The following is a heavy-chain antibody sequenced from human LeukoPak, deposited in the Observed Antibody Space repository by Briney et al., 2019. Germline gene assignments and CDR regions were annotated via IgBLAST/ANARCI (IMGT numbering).Heavy chain of an antibody. D-gene: IGHD2-2*01. CDR1: GFSLSTSGVG. CDR2: IYWNDDK. J-gene: IGHJ4*02. Sequence: SGPTLVKPTQTLTLTCTFSGFSLSTSGVGVGWIRQPPGKALEWLALIYWNDDKRYSPSLKSRLTITKDTSKNQVVLTMTNMDPVDTATYYCAHGTTPPTTRYCSSTSCLRYYFDYWGQGTLVTVSS. V-gene: IGHV2-5*01. CDR3: AHGTTPPTTRYCSSTSCLRYYFDY.